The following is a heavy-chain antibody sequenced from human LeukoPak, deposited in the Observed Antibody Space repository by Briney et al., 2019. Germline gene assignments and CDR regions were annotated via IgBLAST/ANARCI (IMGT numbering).Heavy chain of an antibody. J-gene: IGHJ5*02. CDR3: ARAYDSSGYSLRHWFDP. D-gene: IGHD3-22*01. Sequence: GESLKISCKGSGYTFSSYWIGWVRQMPGKGLEWMGIIYPGDSDTRYSPSFQGQVTISADKSISTAYLQWSSLKASDTAMYYCARAYDSSGYSLRHWFDPWGQGTLVTVSS. CDR2: IYPGDSDT. V-gene: IGHV5-51*01. CDR1: GYTFSSYW.